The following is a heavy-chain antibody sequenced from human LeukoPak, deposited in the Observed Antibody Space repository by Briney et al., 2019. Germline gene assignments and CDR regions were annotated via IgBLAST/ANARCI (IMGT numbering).Heavy chain of an antibody. D-gene: IGHD3-10*01. CDR1: GYTFTSYA. CDR2: INAGNGNT. V-gene: IGHV1-3*01. CDR3: ARDRAPITMVRGVINWFDP. Sequence: ASVKVSCKASGYTFTSYAMHWARQAPGQRLEWMGWINAGNGNTKYSQKFQGRVTITRDTSASTAYMELSSLRSEDTAVYYCARDRAPITMVRGVINWFDPWGQGTLVTVSS. J-gene: IGHJ5*02.